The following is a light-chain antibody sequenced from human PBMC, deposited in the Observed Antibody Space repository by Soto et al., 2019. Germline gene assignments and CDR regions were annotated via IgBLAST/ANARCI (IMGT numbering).Light chain of an antibody. CDR1: QSISSNY. CDR2: GAS. CDR3: QLYGSSRWT. Sequence: EIVLTQSPGTLSLSPGERATLSCRASQSISSNYLAWYQQKPGQAPRLLIYGASTRATGIPDRFSGSRSGTDFTLTISRLEPEDFAVYFCQLYGSSRWTFGQGTKVDIK. V-gene: IGKV3-20*01. J-gene: IGKJ1*01.